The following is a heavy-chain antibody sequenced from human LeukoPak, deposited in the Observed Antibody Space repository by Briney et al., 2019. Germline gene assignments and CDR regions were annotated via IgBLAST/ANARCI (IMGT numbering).Heavy chain of an antibody. CDR3: AREGGVRELGHAFDI. V-gene: IGHV4-59*12. CDR1: GGSISTYY. CDR2: IYYSGST. D-gene: IGHD3-10*01. Sequence: SETLSLTCTVSGGSISTYYWSWIRQPPGKGLEWIGYIYYSGSTNYNPSLKSRVTISVDTSKNQFSLKLSSVTAADTAVYYCAREGGVRELGHAFDIWGQGTMVTVSS. J-gene: IGHJ3*02.